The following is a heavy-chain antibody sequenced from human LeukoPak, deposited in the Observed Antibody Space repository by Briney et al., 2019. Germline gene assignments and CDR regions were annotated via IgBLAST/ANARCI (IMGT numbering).Heavy chain of an antibody. V-gene: IGHV4-59*01. CDR3: ARDLAHYDFWSGYAYGMDV. Sequence: PSETLSLTCTVSDGSISSYYWSWIRQPPGKGLGWSGYIYYSGSTNYNPSLKRRVTISVDTSKNQFSLKLSSVTAADTAVYYCARDLAHYDFWSGYAYGMDVWGQGTTVTVSS. J-gene: IGHJ6*02. CDR2: IYYSGST. CDR1: DGSISSYY. D-gene: IGHD3-3*01.